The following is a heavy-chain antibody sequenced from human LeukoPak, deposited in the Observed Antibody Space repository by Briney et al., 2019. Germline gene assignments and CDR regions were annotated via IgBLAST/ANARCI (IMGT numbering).Heavy chain of an antibody. Sequence: GGSLRLSCAASGFTFSSFAMSWVRQAPGRGLEWVSTITCGTTHHADSVKGRFTISRDNSKDKLYLQMKSLRPHDTAVYYCAKAGGTYQWTAFDIRGQGTMVTVSS. CDR1: GFTFSSFA. CDR2: ITCGTT. J-gene: IGHJ3*02. V-gene: IGHV3-23*01. D-gene: IGHD1-26*01. CDR3: AKAGGTYQWTAFDI.